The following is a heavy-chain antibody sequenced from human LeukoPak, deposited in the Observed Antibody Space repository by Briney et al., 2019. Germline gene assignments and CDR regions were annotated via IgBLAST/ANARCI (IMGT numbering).Heavy chain of an antibody. CDR2: TYYSGST. J-gene: IGHJ3*01. Sequence: PSETPSLTCIVSGDSISSGSHYWGWIRQPPGKGLEWIANTYYSGSTYYNPSLKSRVTISVDTSRNQFSLKLNSLTAADTAVYYCARQVATKGEWAFDVWGQGTMVTVSS. CDR3: ARQVATKGEWAFDV. V-gene: IGHV4-39*01. CDR1: GDSISSGSHY. D-gene: IGHD5-12*01.